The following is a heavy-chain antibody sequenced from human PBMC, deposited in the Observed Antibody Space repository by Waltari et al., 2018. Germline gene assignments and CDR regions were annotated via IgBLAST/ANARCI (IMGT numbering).Heavy chain of an antibody. Sequence: QLQLQESGPGLVKPSETLSLTCAVSGGSITSNRHYWGWIRQPPGQGLEWIGTISYTGATYSSPSHKSRVTISRDTSKNQLSLTLGSVTAADTALYYCATYIGASVGTAAFDVWGQGTMVTVSS. CDR3: ATYIGASVGTAAFDV. CDR1: GGSITSNRHY. CDR2: ISYTGAT. D-gene: IGHD5-12*01. V-gene: IGHV4-39*01. J-gene: IGHJ3*01.